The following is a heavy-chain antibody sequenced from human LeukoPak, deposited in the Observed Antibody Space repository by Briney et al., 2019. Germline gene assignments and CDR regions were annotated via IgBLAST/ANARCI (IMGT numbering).Heavy chain of an antibody. CDR1: GFTFSSYA. Sequence: GRSLRLSYAASGFTFSSYAMHWVRQAPGKGLEWVAVISYDGSNKYYADSVKGRFAISRDNSKNTLYLQMNSLRAEDTAVYYCAREGQLAGGYYFDYWGQGTLVTVSS. V-gene: IGHV3-30*01. J-gene: IGHJ4*02. CDR3: AREGQLAGGYYFDY. CDR2: ISYDGSNK. D-gene: IGHD6-6*01.